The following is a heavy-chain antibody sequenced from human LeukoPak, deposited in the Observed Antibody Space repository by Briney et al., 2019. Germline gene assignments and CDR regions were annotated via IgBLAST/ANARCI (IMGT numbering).Heavy chain of an antibody. V-gene: IGHV3-30*18. CDR2: ISYDGRNK. J-gene: IGHJ3*01. Sequence: PGRSLRLSCAASGFTFNNHDMHWVRQAPGKGLEWVAGISYDGRNKYYADSVKGRFTISRDNSKNTLNLQMNSLRTGDTAVYYCAKPRDIDSWAFDVWGQGTMVTVS. CDR3: AKPRDIDSWAFDV. CDR1: GFTFNNHD. D-gene: IGHD2-15*01.